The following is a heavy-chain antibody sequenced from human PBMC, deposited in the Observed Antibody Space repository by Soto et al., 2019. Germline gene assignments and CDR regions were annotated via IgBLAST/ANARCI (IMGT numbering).Heavy chain of an antibody. V-gene: IGHV3-48*02. CDR2: ISSSSSTI. D-gene: IGHD3-3*01. J-gene: IGHJ4*02. CDR3: ARGMINYDFWSGYYTGDFDY. Sequence: EVQLVESGGGLEQPGGSLRLSCAASGFTFSSYSMNWVRQAPGKGLEWVSYISSSSSTIYYADSVKGRFTISRDNAKNSLYLQMNSLRDEDTAVYYCARGMINYDFWSGYYTGDFDYWGQGTLVTVSS. CDR1: GFTFSSYS.